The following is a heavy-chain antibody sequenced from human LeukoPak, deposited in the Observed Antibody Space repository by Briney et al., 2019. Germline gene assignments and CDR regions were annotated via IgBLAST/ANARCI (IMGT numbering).Heavy chain of an antibody. D-gene: IGHD3-3*01. J-gene: IGHJ4*02. CDR1: GFTFSSYR. Sequence: GGSLRLSCAASGFTFSSYRMNWVRQTPGKGLEWVSSISSSTSYIYYADSVKGRFTISRDNSKNTLYLQMNSLRAEDTAVYYCAKDWSLGFLEWFLYDYWGQGTLVTVSS. CDR2: ISSSTSYI. CDR3: AKDWSLGFLEWFLYDY. V-gene: IGHV3-21*04.